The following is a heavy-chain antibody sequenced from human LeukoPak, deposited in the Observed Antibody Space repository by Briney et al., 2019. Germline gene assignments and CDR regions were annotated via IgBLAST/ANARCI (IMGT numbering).Heavy chain of an antibody. Sequence: SETLSLTCTVSGGSISSYNWSWIRQPPGKGREWIGYIYYSGSTNYNPSLKSRVTISVDTSKNQFSLKLSSVTAADTAVYYCARLPIHDYGGNIPFDYWGQGTLVTVSS. CDR1: GGSISSYN. J-gene: IGHJ4*02. V-gene: IGHV4-59*08. D-gene: IGHD4-23*01. CDR2: IYYSGST. CDR3: ARLPIHDYGGNIPFDY.